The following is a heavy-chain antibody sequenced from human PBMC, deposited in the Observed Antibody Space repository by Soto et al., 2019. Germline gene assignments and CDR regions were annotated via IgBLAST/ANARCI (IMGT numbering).Heavy chain of an antibody. CDR3: ARGVILYCYFDL. Sequence: QVQLVQSGAEVKKPGASVKVSCKASGYTFTSYAMHWVRQAPGQRLEWMGWINAGNGNTKYPQKFQGRVTITRATSAITAYMELSTLRSEDTAVYYSARGVILYCYFDLWGRGTLVTVSS. D-gene: IGHD2-21*01. V-gene: IGHV1-3*01. CDR2: INAGNGNT. CDR1: GYTFTSYA. J-gene: IGHJ2*01.